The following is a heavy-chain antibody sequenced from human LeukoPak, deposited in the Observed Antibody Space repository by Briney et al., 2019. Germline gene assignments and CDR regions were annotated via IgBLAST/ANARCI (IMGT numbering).Heavy chain of an antibody. J-gene: IGHJ3*02. D-gene: IGHD6-13*01. CDR2: SKSKTDGGTT. V-gene: IGHV3-15*01. Sequence: GGSLRLSRAVSGFPLSNAWMSWVRRAPGKGLEWVGGSKSKTDGGTTDYAAPGKGRFTISRDNSNKTLYLQMNSLRAEDTAVYYCARLPQDGSSYNIWGQGTMVTVSS. CDR1: GFPLSNAW. CDR3: ARLPQDGSSYNI.